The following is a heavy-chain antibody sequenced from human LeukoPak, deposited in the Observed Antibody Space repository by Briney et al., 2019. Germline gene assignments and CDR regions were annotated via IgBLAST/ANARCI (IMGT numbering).Heavy chain of an antibody. D-gene: IGHD3-10*01. J-gene: IGHJ4*02. CDR2: IYYSGST. Sequence: SETLSLTCTVSGGSISNYYWSWIRQPPGKELEWIGYIYYSGSTNYNPSLKSRVTISVDTSKNQFSLKLSSVTDADTAVYYCAMLRTGSLDYWGQGTLVTVSS. CDR3: AMLRTGSLDY. CDR1: GGSISNYY. V-gene: IGHV4-59*01.